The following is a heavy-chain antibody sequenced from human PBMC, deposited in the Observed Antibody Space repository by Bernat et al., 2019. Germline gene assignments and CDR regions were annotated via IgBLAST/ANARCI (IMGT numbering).Heavy chain of an antibody. J-gene: IGHJ4*02. CDR1: GGSFSGYY. V-gene: IGHV4-34*01. CDR2: INHSGST. CDR3: ARPTIYDSSGYYFDY. Sequence: QVQLQQWGAGLLKPSETLSLTCAVYGGSFSGYYWTWIRQPPGKGLEWIGEINHSGSTNYNPSLKSRVTISVDTSKNQFSLKLSSVTAADTAVYYCARPTIYDSSGYYFDYWGQGTLVTVSS. D-gene: IGHD3-22*01.